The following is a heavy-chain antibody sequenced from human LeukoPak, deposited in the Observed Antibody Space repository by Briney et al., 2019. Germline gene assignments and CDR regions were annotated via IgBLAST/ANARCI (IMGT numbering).Heavy chain of an antibody. CDR2: IYYSGST. D-gene: IGHD2-2*01. V-gene: IGHV4-39*07. Sequence: SETLSLTCTVSGGSISSSSYYWGWIRPPPGKGLEWIGSIYYSGSTYYNPSLKSRVTISVDTSKNQFSLKLSSVTAADTAVYYCARDRCSSTSCYRRVGNWFDPWGQGTLVTVSS. CDR1: GGSISSSSYY. J-gene: IGHJ5*02. CDR3: ARDRCSSTSCYRRVGNWFDP.